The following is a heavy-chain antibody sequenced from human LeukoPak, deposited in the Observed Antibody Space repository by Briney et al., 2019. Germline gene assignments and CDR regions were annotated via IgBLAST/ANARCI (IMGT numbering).Heavy chain of an antibody. Sequence: SETLSLTCTVSGGSISSGGYYWSWIRQHPGKGLEWIGYIYYSGSTYYNPSLKSRVTISVDTSKNQFSLKLSSVTAADTAVYYCAKVDDSSGYLDYWGQGTLVTVSS. CDR2: IYYSGST. CDR1: GGSISSGGYY. V-gene: IGHV4-31*03. CDR3: AKVDDSSGYLDY. D-gene: IGHD3-22*01. J-gene: IGHJ4*02.